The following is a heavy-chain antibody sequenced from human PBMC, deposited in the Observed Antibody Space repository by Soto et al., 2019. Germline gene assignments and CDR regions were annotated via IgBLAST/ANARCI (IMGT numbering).Heavy chain of an antibody. CDR2: INAGNGNT. J-gene: IGHJ4*02. Sequence: QVQLVQSGAEEKKPGASVKVSCKASGYSFSSYAIHWVRQAPGQGLEWMGWINAGNGNTKYSRKFQGRLTITSDTSASTAYMELNSVRSEDTAVYYCARVDGTYWGQGTLVTVSS. V-gene: IGHV1-3*05. CDR1: GYSFSSYA. D-gene: IGHD1-26*01. CDR3: ARVDGTY.